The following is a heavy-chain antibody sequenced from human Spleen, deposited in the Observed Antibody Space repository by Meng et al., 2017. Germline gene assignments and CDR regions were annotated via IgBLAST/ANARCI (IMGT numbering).Heavy chain of an antibody. CDR1: GYTFTSYY. J-gene: IGHJ4*02. CDR2: IDSGGGYT. CDR3: ARGTPGRSYSDY. Sequence: QVQLVQSGAEVKKPGASVRVSCKASGYTFTSYYIYWVRQAPGQGLEWMGIIDSGGGYTSYAQKFRGRVTMTRDTSTNTVYMELRSLRFDDTAIYYCARGTPGRSYSDYWGQGTLVTVSS. V-gene: IGHV1-46*01. D-gene: IGHD3-10*01.